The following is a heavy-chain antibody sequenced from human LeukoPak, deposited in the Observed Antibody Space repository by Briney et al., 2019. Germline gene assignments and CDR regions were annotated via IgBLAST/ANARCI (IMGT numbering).Heavy chain of an antibody. V-gene: IGHV3-53*01. CDR2: TYSDCTT. CDR1: GLTLSNHH. Sequence: GGSLTLSCGASGLTLSNHHMIWVRQAPAKGLEGVAITYSDCTTYYSDSVKGRFTLSRDNSRNTLYVQMNSMRAEDTAVYFCARDRVEVTTSMLGGVKRTVTDYYGMDVWGQGTTVTVSS. CDR3: ARDRVEVTTSMLGGVKRTVTDYYGMDV. D-gene: IGHD3-16*01. J-gene: IGHJ6*02.